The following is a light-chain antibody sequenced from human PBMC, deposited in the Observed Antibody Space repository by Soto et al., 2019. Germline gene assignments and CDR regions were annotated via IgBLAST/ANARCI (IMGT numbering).Light chain of an antibody. Sequence: QAVVTQEPSLTVSPGGTVTLTCASSTGAVTSGYYPNWFQQKPGQAPRALIYSISNKHSWTPARFSGSLIGGKAALTLSGVQHEDEAEYYCLLYYGGAQVFGGGTKLTVL. V-gene: IGLV7-43*01. J-gene: IGLJ2*01. CDR3: LLYYGGAQV. CDR2: SIS. CDR1: TGAVTSGYY.